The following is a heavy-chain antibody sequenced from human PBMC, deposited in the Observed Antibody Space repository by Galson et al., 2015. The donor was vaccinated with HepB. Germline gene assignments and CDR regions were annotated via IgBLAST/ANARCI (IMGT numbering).Heavy chain of an antibody. V-gene: IGHV3-33*08. CDR1: GFTFSSYG. CDR3: ARDDRLYCSGGSCYYNWFDP. D-gene: IGHD2-15*01. Sequence: LRLSCAASGFTFSSYGMHWVRPAPGKGLEWVAVIWYDGSNKYYADSVKGRFTISRDNSKNTLYLQMNSLRAEDTAVYYCARDDRLYCSGGSCYYNWFDPWGQGTLVTVSS. CDR2: IWYDGSNK. J-gene: IGHJ5*02.